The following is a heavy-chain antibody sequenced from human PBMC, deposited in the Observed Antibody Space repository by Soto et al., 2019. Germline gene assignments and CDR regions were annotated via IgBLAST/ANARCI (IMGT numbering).Heavy chain of an antibody. CDR1: GGSFSGYY. CDR3: ARGRGCSGGSCYRPFDY. D-gene: IGHD2-15*01. V-gene: IGHV4-34*01. CDR2: INHSGST. J-gene: IGHJ4*02. Sequence: PSETLSLTCAVYGGSFSGYYWSWIRQPPGKGLEWIGEINHSGSTNYNPSLKSRVTISVDTPKNQFSLKLSSVTAADTAVYYCARGRGCSGGSCYRPFDYWGQGTLVTVSS.